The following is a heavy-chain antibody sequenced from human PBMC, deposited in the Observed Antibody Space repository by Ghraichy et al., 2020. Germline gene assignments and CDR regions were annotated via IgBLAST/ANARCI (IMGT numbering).Heavy chain of an antibody. Sequence: GSLRLSCAASGFTFSRYGMHWVRQAPGKGLEWVSVTSYDGSNKYYADSVKGRFTISRDNSKNTLYLQMNSLRAEDTAVYYCAKERDSSGYYSFRGDYYGMDVWGQGTTVTVSS. CDR3: AKERDSSGYYSFRGDYYGMDV. CDR1: GFTFSRYG. D-gene: IGHD3-22*01. V-gene: IGHV3-30*18. J-gene: IGHJ6*02. CDR2: TSYDGSNK.